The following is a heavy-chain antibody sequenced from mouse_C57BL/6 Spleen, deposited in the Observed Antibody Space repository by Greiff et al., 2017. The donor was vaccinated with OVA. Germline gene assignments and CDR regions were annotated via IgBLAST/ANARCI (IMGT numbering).Heavy chain of an antibody. CDR3: ARIYGSSSGGYFDY. Sequence: EVQRVESGGGLVKPGGSLKLSCAASGFTFSDYGMHWVRQAPEKGLEWVAYISSGSSTLYYADTVKGRFTISRDNAKNTLFLQMTSLRSEDTAMYYCARIYGSSSGGYFDYWGQGTTLTVSS. D-gene: IGHD1-1*01. CDR1: GFTFSDYG. J-gene: IGHJ2*01. V-gene: IGHV5-17*01. CDR2: ISSGSSTL.